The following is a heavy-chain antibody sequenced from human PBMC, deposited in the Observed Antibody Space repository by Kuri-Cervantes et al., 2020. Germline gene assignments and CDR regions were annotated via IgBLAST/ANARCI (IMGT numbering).Heavy chain of an antibody. V-gene: IGHV4-34*01. Sequence: SETLSLTCAVYGGSFSGYYWSWIRQPPGKGLEWIGEINHSGSTNYNPSLKSRVTISVDTSKNQFSLKLSSVTAADTAVYYCARVLDWLDASDIWGQGTMVTVSS. CDR1: GGSFSGYY. CDR2: INHSGST. J-gene: IGHJ3*02. CDR3: ARVLDWLDASDI. D-gene: IGHD3/OR15-3a*01.